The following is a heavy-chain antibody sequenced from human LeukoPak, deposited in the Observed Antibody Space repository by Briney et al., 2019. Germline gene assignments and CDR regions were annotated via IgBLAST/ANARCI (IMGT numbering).Heavy chain of an antibody. J-gene: IGHJ4*02. Sequence: GGSLRLSCPASGFTLHNYSMYRVRQAPPTPLEWPSGIAWNSGNTGFADSVKGRFTISRDNAENSLYLPMNSLTPEDTACYFCAKDMNSDGSGSSYNPWGPFDSWGQGTLVTVSS. CDR2: IAWNSGNT. CDR1: GFTLHNYS. CDR3: AKDMNSDGSGSSYNPWGPFDS. V-gene: IGHV3-9*01. D-gene: IGHD3-10*01.